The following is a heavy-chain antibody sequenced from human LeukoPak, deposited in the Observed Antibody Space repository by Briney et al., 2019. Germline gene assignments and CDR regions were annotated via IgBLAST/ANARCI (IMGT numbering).Heavy chain of an antibody. D-gene: IGHD6-19*01. CDR2: IYYSGST. CDR1: GGSISSYY. CDR3: ARMYSSGWYYFDY. V-gene: IGHV4-59*01. J-gene: IGHJ4*02. Sequence: SETLSLTCTVSGGSISSYYWSWIRQPPGKGLEWIGYIYYSGSTNYNPSLKSRVTISVDTSKNQFSLKLSSVTAADTAVYYCARMYSSGWYYFDYWGQGTLVTVSS.